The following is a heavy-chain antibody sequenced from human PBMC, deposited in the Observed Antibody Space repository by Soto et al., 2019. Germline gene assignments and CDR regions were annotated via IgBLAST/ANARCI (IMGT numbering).Heavy chain of an antibody. CDR3: ARGRRSKYQLLCCDSYYYYMDV. CDR2: MNPNSGNT. J-gene: IGHJ6*03. V-gene: IGHV1-8*01. CDR1: GYTFTSYD. Sequence: GASVKVSCKASGYTFTSYDINWVRQATGQGLEWMGWMNPNSGNTGYAQKFQGRVTMTRNTSISTAYMELSSLRSEDTAVYYCARGRRSKYQLLCCDSYYYYMDVWGKGTTVTVSS. D-gene: IGHD2-2*01.